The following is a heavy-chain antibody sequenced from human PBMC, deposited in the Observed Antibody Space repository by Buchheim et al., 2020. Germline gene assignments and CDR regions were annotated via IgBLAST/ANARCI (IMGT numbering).Heavy chain of an antibody. CDR1: GYSVSNGNW. D-gene: IGHD5-18*01. J-gene: IGHJ4*02. V-gene: IGHV4-4*02. Sequence: QVQLQESGPGLVKPSGTLSLTCAVSGYSVSNGNWWNWVRQPPGKGLEWIGAIDHSGFTKYNPSLKSRVTIELDKPTNQFSPKLTSVTAADTAVYYCARDSGYRSEYWGQGTL. CDR2: IDHSGFT. CDR3: ARDSGYRSEY.